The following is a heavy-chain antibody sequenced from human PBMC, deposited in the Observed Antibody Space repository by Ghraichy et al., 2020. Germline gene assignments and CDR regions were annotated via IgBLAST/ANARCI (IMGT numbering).Heavy chain of an antibody. D-gene: IGHD4-23*01. J-gene: IGHJ6*02. CDR1: GFTFSSYN. CDR2: ISSGSKAI. V-gene: IGHV3-48*02. Sequence: GGSLRLSCVGSGFTFSSYNMNWVRQSPGKGLEWVSYISSGSKAIFYADSVKGRFTISRDNAQNSLYLQMNGLRDEDTAVYYCARASTVVRFYYYDGMDVWGQGTTVTVSS. CDR3: ARASTVVRFYYYDGMDV.